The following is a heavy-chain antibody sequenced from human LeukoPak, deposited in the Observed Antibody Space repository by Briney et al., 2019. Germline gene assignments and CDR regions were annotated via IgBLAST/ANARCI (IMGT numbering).Heavy chain of an antibody. CDR2: ISGGGGST. D-gene: IGHD6-19*01. V-gene: IGHV3-23*01. J-gene: IGHJ4*02. Sequence: PGGSLRLSRAASGFTFSSYWMSWVRQAPGKGLEWVSTISGGGGSTYYAESVQGRFTISRDDSKNMLFLQMHGQRAEDTAVYYCTKGEVAGTFDSWGQGTLVTVSS. CDR3: TKGEVAGTFDS. CDR1: GFTFSSYW.